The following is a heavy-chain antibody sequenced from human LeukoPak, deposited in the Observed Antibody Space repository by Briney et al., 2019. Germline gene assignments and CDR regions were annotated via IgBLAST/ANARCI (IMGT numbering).Heavy chain of an antibody. Sequence: GGSLRLSCAASGVTLSNYAMSWVRQAPGKGLEWVSAISGSGGSTYYADSVKGRFTIPRDNSKNTLYLQMNSLRAEDTAVYYCAKGPGDYDFWSGYNLDYFDYWGQGTLVTVSS. J-gene: IGHJ4*02. CDR2: ISGSGGST. CDR3: AKGPGDYDFWSGYNLDYFDY. CDR1: GVTLSNYA. D-gene: IGHD3-3*01. V-gene: IGHV3-23*01.